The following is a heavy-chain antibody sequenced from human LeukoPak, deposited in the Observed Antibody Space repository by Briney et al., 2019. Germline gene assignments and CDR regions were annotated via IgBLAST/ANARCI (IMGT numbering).Heavy chain of an antibody. CDR2: IFYSGST. V-gene: IGHV4-39*01. CDR3: AGLVVGTATTDY. D-gene: IGHD2-21*02. J-gene: IGHJ4*02. CDR1: GGSISSSNYY. Sequence: ASETLSLTCTVPGGSISSSNYYWGWIRQPPGKGLEWIGNIFYSGSTHYNPSLKSRVTISVDTSKNQFSLKLNSVTAADTAVYHCAGLVVGTATTDYWGQGTLVTVSS.